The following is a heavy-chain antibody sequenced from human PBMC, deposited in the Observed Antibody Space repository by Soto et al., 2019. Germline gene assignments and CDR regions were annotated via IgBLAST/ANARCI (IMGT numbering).Heavy chain of an antibody. D-gene: IGHD3-16*01. CDR2: IYYSGST. CDR1: GGSISSSSYY. Sequence: QLQLQESGPGLVKPSETLSLTCTVSGGSISSSSYYWGWIRQPPGKGLEWIGSIYYSGSTYYNPSLKSRVTISVDTSKNQFSLKLSSVTAADTAVYYCARPGPGPLGDDNWFDPWGQGTLVTVSS. J-gene: IGHJ5*02. CDR3: ARPGPGPLGDDNWFDP. V-gene: IGHV4-39*01.